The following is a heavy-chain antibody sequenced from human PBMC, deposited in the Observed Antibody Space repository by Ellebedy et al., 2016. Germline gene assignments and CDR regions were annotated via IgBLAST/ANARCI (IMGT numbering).Heavy chain of an antibody. V-gene: IGHV4-59*01. CDR2: IYYSGST. Sequence: SETLSLTCTVSGGSISSYYWSWIRQPPGKGLEWIGYIYYSGSTNYNPSLKSRVTISVDTSKNQFSLKLSSVTAADTAVYYCARWNVKDAFDIWGQGTMVTVSS. J-gene: IGHJ3*02. CDR3: ARWNVKDAFDI. CDR1: GGSISSYY. D-gene: IGHD1-1*01.